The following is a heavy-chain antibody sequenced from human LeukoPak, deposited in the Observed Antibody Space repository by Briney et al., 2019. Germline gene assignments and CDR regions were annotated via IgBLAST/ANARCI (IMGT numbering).Heavy chain of an antibody. CDR3: LREVHDYNDRIWFFDL. J-gene: IGHJ2*01. CDR2: IGTSGDT. Sequence: GGSQTLFCTASGYTQSNSDMLWPRHTTGRALEWVSAIGTSGDTYYPGSGKGRFPIPKEHTKISLYLQMKSLKAGGTGCDYLLREVHDYNDRIWFFDLWGRGALVAVSS. CDR1: GYTQSNSD. V-gene: IGHV3-13*01. D-gene: IGHD5-24*01.